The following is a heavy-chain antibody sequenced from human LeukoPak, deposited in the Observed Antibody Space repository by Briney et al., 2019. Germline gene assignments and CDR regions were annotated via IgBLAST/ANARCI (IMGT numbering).Heavy chain of an antibody. V-gene: IGHV1-46*01. Sequence: ASVKVSCKASGYTFTTYYMHWVRQAPGQGLEWMGIINPSGGSATYAQNFQGRVTVTRDTSTSTVYMELSSLRSEDTAVYYCARVSDIVYSRGFDPWGQGTLVTVSS. CDR3: ARVSDIVYSRGFDP. D-gene: IGHD2-15*01. J-gene: IGHJ5*02. CDR2: INPSGGSA. CDR1: GYTFTTYY.